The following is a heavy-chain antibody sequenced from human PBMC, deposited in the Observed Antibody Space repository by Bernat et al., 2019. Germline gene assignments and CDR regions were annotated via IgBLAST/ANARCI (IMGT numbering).Heavy chain of an antibody. J-gene: IGHJ4*02. CDR3: ARETVVAATRIQTLDY. CDR1: GFTFSSYE. CDR2: ISSSGSTI. V-gene: IGHV3-48*03. D-gene: IGHD2-15*01. Sequence: EVQLVESGGGLVQPGGSLRLSCAASGFTFSSYEMNWVRQAPGKGLEWVSYISSSGSTITSSNYVKGRFTISRDNAKNSLYLKMNSLRAEDTAVYYCARETVVAATRIQTLDYWGQGTLVTVSS.